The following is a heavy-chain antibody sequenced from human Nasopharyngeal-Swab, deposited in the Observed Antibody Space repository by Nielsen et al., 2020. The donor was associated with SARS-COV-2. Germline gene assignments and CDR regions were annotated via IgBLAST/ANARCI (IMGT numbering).Heavy chain of an antibody. CDR1: GYTFTSSA. CDR2: INTNTGNP. CDR3: ARGGGVRRYYDSSGYYYYYYGMDV. D-gene: IGHD3-22*01. Sequence: ASVKVSCKASGYTFTSSAMNWVRQAPGQGLEWMGWINTNTGNPTYAQGFTGRFVFSLDTSVSTAYLQISSLKAEDTAVYYCARGGGVRRYYDSSGYYYYYYGMDVWGQGTTVTVSS. V-gene: IGHV7-4-1*02. J-gene: IGHJ6*02.